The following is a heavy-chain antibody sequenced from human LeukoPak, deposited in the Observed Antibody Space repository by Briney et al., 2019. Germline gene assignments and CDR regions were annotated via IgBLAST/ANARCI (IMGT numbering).Heavy chain of an antibody. CDR3: ARGKHDGTAAIPYWFDP. CDR1: GGAISGCG. J-gene: IGHJ5*02. V-gene: IGHV4-59*01. D-gene: IGHD2-2*01. Sequence: SETLSLTCTVSGGAISGCGWSWIRQPPGKGLELSGYIYSSWNTNYNPSLKSRLTISIDTSKNQFSLKLSSVTAADTAVYYCARGKHDGTAAIPYWFDPWGQGTLVAVSS. CDR2: IYSSWNT.